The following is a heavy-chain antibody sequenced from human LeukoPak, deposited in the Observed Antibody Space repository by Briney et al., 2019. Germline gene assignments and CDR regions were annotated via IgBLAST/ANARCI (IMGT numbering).Heavy chain of an antibody. CDR2: IYYSGNT. D-gene: IGHD6-6*01. V-gene: IGHV4-39*07. CDR1: GGSISSSSYY. Sequence: SETLSLTCSLSGGSISSSSYYWGWIRQPPGKGLEWIGTIYYSGNTYYNPSLKSRVTISVDTSKNQFSLKLSSVTAADTAVYYCARDFTAARRLHTFDIWGQGTMVTVSS. J-gene: IGHJ3*02. CDR3: ARDFTAARRLHTFDI.